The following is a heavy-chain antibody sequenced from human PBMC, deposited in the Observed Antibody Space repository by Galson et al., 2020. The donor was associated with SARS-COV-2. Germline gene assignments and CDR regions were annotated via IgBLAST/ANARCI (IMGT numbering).Heavy chain of an antibody. V-gene: IGHV3-30*04. D-gene: IGHD3-10*01. CDR3: TRGGVGRREETYSYDGMDV. CDR1: GFPFSTYA. Sequence: GESLKISCAASGFPFSTYAIHWVRHTPGKGLEWVAVISYDGRKQFYADSLKGRFTVSRDNSKNMVFLQMDSLGPRDAAVYYCTRGGVGRREETYSYDGMDVWGQGTTVTVSS. J-gene: IGHJ6*02. CDR2: ISYDGRKQ.